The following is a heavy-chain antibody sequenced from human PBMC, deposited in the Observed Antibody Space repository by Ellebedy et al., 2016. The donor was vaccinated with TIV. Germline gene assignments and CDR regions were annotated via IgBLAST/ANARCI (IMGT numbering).Heavy chain of an antibody. J-gene: IGHJ4*02. CDR1: GFTFSVYA. CDR2: ISYDGVHK. V-gene: IGHV3-30-3*01. Sequence: GESLKISCAASGFTFSVYALHWVRQAPGKGLEWVAVISYDGVHKWYADSVKGQFTISRDNSKNTLYLQMNTLRAEDTAMYYCAREVSDGHNINNFDYWGQGTLVTVSS. D-gene: IGHD5-24*01. CDR3: AREVSDGHNINNFDY.